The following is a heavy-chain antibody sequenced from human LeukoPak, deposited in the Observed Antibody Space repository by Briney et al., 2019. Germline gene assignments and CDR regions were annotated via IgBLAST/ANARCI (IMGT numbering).Heavy chain of an antibody. V-gene: IGHV1-69*04. CDR1: GGTFSSYA. Sequence: GASVKVSCKASGGTFSSYAISWVRQAPGQGLEWMGRIIPILGIANYAQKFQGRVTITADKSTSTAYMELSSLRSEDTAVYYCARDGYSGAESVQNYYWGQGTLVTVSS. CDR3: ARDGYSGAESVQNYY. J-gene: IGHJ4*02. D-gene: IGHD5-12*01. CDR2: IIPILGIA.